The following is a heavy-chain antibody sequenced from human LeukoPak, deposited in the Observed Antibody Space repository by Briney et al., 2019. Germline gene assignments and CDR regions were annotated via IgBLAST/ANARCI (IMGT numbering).Heavy chain of an antibody. CDR1: GGSISSSSYY. CDR3: ARSRTSYYIESLDY. V-gene: IGHV4-39*01. CDR2: IHYTGTT. D-gene: IGHD3-9*01. J-gene: IGHJ4*02. Sequence: PSETLSLTCTVSGGSISSSSYYWGWIRQPPGKGLEWIGSIHYTGTTYYNPSLKSRVTISVDTSKNQFSLKLSSVTAADTAVYFCARSRTSYYIESLDYWGQGTLVTVSS.